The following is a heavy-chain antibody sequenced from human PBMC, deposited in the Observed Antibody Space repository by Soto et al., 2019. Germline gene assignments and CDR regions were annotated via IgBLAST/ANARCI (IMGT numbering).Heavy chain of an antibody. D-gene: IGHD2-15*01. Sequence: QLHLQESGPGLVKPSETLSLTCTVSGGLIRSSSYYWGWIRQPPGKGLEWTGTMSYRGSNDYNPSLEGRVTITADTSNNQFSLRLTAVTAADTGVYYCARRKRDCTGGSCYSPGTFVIWGPGTMVTVSS. CDR3: ARRKRDCTGGSCYSPGTFVI. J-gene: IGHJ3*02. V-gene: IGHV4-39*01. CDR2: MSYRGSN. CDR1: GGLIRSSSYY.